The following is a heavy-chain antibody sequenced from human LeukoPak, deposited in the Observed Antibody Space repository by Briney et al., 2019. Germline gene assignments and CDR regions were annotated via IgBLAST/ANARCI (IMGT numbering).Heavy chain of an antibody. J-gene: IGHJ4*02. CDR3: ASGGYCSSTSCYSDY. Sequence: SETLSLTCTVSGGSFSSYYWSWIRQPPGKGLEWMGYIYYSGSTNYNPYLKSRVTISVDTTNHQFSLKLSSVTAADTAVYYCASGGYCSSTSCYSDYWGQETLVTVSS. D-gene: IGHD2-2*02. CDR1: GGSFSSYY. V-gene: IGHV4-59*01. CDR2: IYYSGST.